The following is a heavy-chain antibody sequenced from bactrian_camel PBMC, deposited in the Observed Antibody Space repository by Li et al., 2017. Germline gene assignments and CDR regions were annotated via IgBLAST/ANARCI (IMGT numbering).Heavy chain of an antibody. CDR2: MSADGTT. CDR3: AARRGMCNWRFDFRY. Sequence: VQLVESGGGSVQAGETLRLSCTPSGSTLERADVGWYRQAPGKERELVSSMSADGTTSYAVSARGRFTISHDNAANTVYLQMNSLKPEDSAMYYCAARRGMCNWRFDFRYWGQGTQVTVS. CDR1: GSTLERAD. V-gene: IGHV3S61*01. J-gene: IGHJ6*01. D-gene: IGHD1*01.